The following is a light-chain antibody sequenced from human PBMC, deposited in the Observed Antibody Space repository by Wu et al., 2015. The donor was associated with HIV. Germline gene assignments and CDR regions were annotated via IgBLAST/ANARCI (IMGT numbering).Light chain of an antibody. CDR3: LQDYDYPRS. Sequence: AIQMTQSPSSLSASVGDRVTITCRASQDIRIDLSWYQQIPGKAPKLVIYAASSLQSGVPSRFSGSGSGTDFSLTISSLQPEDFGTYYCLQDYDYPRSLGQGTKIDIK. V-gene: IGKV1-6*01. CDR1: QDIRID. CDR2: AAS. J-gene: IGKJ1*01.